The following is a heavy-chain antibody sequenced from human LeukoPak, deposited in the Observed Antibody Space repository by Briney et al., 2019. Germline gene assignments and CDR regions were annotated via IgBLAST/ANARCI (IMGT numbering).Heavy chain of an antibody. D-gene: IGHD2-15*01. CDR2: INPSGGST. Sequence: EASVKVSCKASGYTFTSYYMHWVRQAPGQGLEWMGIINPSGGSTGYAQKFQGRVTMTTDTSTSTAYMELRSLRSDDTAVYYCARDCSGGSCPYGYWGQGTLVTVSS. CDR1: GYTFTSYY. J-gene: IGHJ4*02. CDR3: ARDCSGGSCPYGY. V-gene: IGHV1-46*01.